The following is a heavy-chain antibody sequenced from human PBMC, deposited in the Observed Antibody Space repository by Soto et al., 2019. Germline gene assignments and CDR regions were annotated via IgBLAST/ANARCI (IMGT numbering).Heavy chain of an antibody. Sequence: EVQMLESGGGLVQPGGSLRLSCAASGFTFSSSAMNWVRQAPGKGLEWVSSISNSGGTTSYADSVKGRFTISRDNSKNTLYLQMKSLRAEDTAVYYCAKGSRGAYYYCMDVWGKGTTVTVSS. CDR2: ISNSGGTT. CDR3: AKGSRGAYYYCMDV. CDR1: GFTFSSSA. J-gene: IGHJ6*03. V-gene: IGHV3-23*01.